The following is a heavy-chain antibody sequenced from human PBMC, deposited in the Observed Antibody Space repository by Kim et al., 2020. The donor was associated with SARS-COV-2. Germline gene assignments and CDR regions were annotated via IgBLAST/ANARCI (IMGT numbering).Heavy chain of an antibody. J-gene: IGHJ5*01. CDR2: IHDTGTS. D-gene: IGHD6-13*01. Sequence: SETLSLTCSVSGGSLSSGGYYWSWIRQHPGKGLEWVGYIHDTGTSFYNPSLKSRIIISMDTSENQISLKLTSVTAADTAMYFCASREAAGGLDSLGQGTLVTVS. CDR1: GGSLSSGGYY. V-gene: IGHV4-31*03. CDR3: ASREAAGGLDS.